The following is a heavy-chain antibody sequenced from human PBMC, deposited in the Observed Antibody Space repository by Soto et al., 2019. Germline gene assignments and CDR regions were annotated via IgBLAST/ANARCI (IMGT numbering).Heavy chain of an antibody. Sequence: GASVKVSCKASGYTFTGYYMHWVRQAPGQGLEWMGWINPNSGGTNYAQKFQGWVTMTRDPSISTAYMELSMLRSDDTAVYYCARDIGSTTDGSIAFDIWGQATMVTVS. J-gene: IGHJ3*02. CDR1: GYTFTGYY. V-gene: IGHV1-2*04. CDR2: INPNSGGT. CDR3: ARDIGSTTDGSIAFDI. D-gene: IGHD2-2*01.